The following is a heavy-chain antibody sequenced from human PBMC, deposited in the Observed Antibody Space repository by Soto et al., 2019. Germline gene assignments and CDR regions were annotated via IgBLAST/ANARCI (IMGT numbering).Heavy chain of an antibody. J-gene: IGHJ4*02. Sequence: GESLKISCNASGYTFTNNWISWVRQKPGQGLEWMGRIDPSDSRTKYNPSFEGHVTISIDKSINTAFLQWSSLRASDTAVYFCARRRGYSYDFGYWGQGTLVTV. D-gene: IGHD5-18*01. CDR1: GYTFTNNW. V-gene: IGHV5-10-1*01. CDR3: ARRRGYSYDFGY. CDR2: IDPSDSRT.